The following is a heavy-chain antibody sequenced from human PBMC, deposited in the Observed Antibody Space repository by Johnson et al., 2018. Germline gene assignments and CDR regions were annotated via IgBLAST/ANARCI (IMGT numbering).Heavy chain of an antibody. V-gene: IGHV1-46*01. D-gene: IGHD3-10*01. J-gene: IGHJ6*02. CDR2: INPDGGGT. CDR1: GYTFISYI. CDR3: GRGFRGMPGMDG. Sequence: QVQLQQSGAEVKKPGASVNFSCKASGYTFISYIIYWVRQAPGQGLEWVGLINPDGGGTQYAPQFQGRVTITKHTPAKTSTMELRSLRSEDTAIYTCGRGFRGMPGMDGWGQGTTVFVSS.